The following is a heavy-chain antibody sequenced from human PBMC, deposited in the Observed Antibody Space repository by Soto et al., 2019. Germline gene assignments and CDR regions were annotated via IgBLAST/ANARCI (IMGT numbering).Heavy chain of an antibody. CDR2: VSKSDYT. D-gene: IGHD2-2*01. CDR3: AREDSIIIPAVSDF. V-gene: IGHV3-21*01. Sequence: GGSLRLSCEVSGFNFNNYGINWVRQAPGKGLEWVSSVSKSDYTYYSDSVKGRFTISRDNAKNSVSLQMNTLRAEDTAVYYCAREDSIIIPAVSDFWGQGTLVTVSS. CDR1: GFNFNNYG. J-gene: IGHJ4*02.